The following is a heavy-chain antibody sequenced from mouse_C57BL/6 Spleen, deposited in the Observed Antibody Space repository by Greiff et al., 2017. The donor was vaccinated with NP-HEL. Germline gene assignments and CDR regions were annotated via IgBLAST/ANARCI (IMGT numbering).Heavy chain of an antibody. V-gene: IGHV5-4*01. J-gene: IGHJ1*03. CDR3: ARDGNYVGWYFDV. D-gene: IGHD2-1*01. CDR2: ISDGGSYT. CDR1: GFTFSSYA. Sequence: DVRLVESGGGLVKPGGSLKLSCAASGFTFSSYAMSWVRQTPEKRLEWVATISDGGSYTYYPDNVKGRFTISRDNSKNNLYLQISHLKSEDTAMYYCARDGNYVGWYFDVWGTGTTVTVSS.